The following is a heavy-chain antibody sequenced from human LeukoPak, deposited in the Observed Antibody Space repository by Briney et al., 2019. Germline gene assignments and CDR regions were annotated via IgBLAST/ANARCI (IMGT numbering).Heavy chain of an antibody. J-gene: IGHJ4*02. D-gene: IGHD1-26*01. CDR1: GGSIRSTNW. V-gene: IGHV4-4*02. Sequence: SGTLSLTCGASGGSIRSTNWWSWVRQPPGQGLEWIGEISLSGQTNFNPSLNGRVTMSLDESRNQLSLKLTSVTAADTAIYYCSRESGAFCPFGYWGQGTLVIVPP. CDR3: SRESGAFCPFGY. CDR2: ISLSGQT.